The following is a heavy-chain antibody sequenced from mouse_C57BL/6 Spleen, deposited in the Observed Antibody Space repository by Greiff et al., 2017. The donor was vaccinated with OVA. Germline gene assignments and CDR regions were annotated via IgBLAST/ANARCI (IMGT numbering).Heavy chain of an antibody. D-gene: IGHD2-14*01. CDR1: GYTFTDYE. J-gene: IGHJ3*01. CDR2: IDPETGGT. CDR3: TEVYAY. Sequence: QVQLKQSGAELVRPGASVTLSCKASGYTFTDYEMHWVKQTPVHGLEWIGAIDPETGGTAYNQKFKGKAILTADKSSSTAYMELRSLTSEDSAVYYCTEVYAYWGQGTLVTVSA. V-gene: IGHV1-15*01.